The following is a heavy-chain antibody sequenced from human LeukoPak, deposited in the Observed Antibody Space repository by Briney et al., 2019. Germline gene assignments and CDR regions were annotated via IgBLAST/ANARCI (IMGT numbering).Heavy chain of an antibody. Sequence: GGSLRLSCAASGFTLSNSGMHWVRQAPGKGLKWVAFIWSDGSNQEYGDSVKGRFTISRDISKSTLYLQMDTLRAEDTAMYYCATDRSWYTDYWGQGTLVTVS. CDR2: IWSDGSNQ. J-gene: IGHJ4*02. CDR1: GFTLSNSG. V-gene: IGHV3-30*02. D-gene: IGHD6-13*01. CDR3: ATDRSWYTDY.